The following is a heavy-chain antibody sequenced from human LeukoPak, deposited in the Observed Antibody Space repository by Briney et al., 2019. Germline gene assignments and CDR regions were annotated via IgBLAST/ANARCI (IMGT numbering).Heavy chain of an antibody. CDR2: ISGSGGIT. V-gene: IGHV3-21*01. J-gene: IGHJ4*02. CDR1: GFTFKNYG. D-gene: IGHD5-18*01. Sequence: PGGSLRLSCAASGFTFKNYGMSWVRQAPGKGLEWVSAISGSGGITYYADSVKGRFTISRDNAKNSLYLQMNSLRAEDTAVYYCARPTKDTAMDMGYWGQGTLVTVSS. CDR3: ARPTKDTAMDMGY.